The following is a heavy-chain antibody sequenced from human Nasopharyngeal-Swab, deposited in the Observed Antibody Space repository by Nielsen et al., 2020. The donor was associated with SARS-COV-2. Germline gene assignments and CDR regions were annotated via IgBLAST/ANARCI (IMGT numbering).Heavy chain of an antibody. CDR3: AGVGSSGWYSGGYFDY. CDR2: IKQDGSEK. Sequence: WIRQPPGKGLEWVANIKQDGSEKYYVDSVKGRFTISRDNAKNSLYLQMNSLRAEDTAVYYCAGVGSSGWYSGGYFDYWGQGTLVTVSS. V-gene: IGHV3-7*03. D-gene: IGHD6-19*01. J-gene: IGHJ4*02.